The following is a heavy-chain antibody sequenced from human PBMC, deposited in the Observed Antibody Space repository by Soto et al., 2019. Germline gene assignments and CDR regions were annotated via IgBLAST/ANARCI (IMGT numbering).Heavy chain of an antibody. CDR1: GFTFSSYS. V-gene: IGHV3-7*01. Sequence: EVQLVESGGGLVQPGGSLRLSCAASGFTFSSYSMSWVRQAPGKGLEWVANIKQDGSEKYYVDSVKGRFTISRDNAKNSLYLQMNSLRAEATAVYYCARDDPLYCSGGSCYRYYFDYWGQGTLVTVSS. CDR2: IKQDGSEK. J-gene: IGHJ4*02. CDR3: ARDDPLYCSGGSCYRYYFDY. D-gene: IGHD2-15*01.